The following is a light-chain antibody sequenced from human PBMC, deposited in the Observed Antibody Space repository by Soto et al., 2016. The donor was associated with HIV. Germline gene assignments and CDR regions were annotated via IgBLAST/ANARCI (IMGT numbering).Light chain of an antibody. Sequence: DIQMTQSPSSLSLSIGDRVSITCRASQSISTYLNWYQQKPGRAPKLLLYDASSLQSGVPSRFSGRGSGTDFTLTISSLQHEDLATYYCQQSSRTPRTFGQGTKVEI. CDR3: QQSSRTPRT. J-gene: IGKJ1*01. CDR2: DAS. V-gene: IGKV1-39*01. CDR1: QSISTY.